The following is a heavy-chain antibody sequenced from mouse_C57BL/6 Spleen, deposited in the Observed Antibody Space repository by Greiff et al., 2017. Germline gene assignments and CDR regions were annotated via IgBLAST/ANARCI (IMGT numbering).Heavy chain of an antibody. D-gene: IGHD3-2*02. Sequence: EVQVVESGGDLVKTGGSLKLSCAASGFTFSSYGMSWVRQTPDKRLEWVATISSGGSYTYYPDSVKGRFTISRDNAKNTLYLQMSSLKSEDTAMYYCARHDSGYGWFAYWGQGTLVTVSA. V-gene: IGHV5-6*01. J-gene: IGHJ3*01. CDR1: GFTFSSYG. CDR3: ARHDSGYGWFAY. CDR2: ISSGGSYT.